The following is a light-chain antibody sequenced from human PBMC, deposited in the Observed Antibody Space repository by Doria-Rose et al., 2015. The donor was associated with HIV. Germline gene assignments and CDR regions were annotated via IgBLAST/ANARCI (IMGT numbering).Light chain of an antibody. Sequence: TQSPESLGMSLGERATFNCKSNQSLLYTSKNYLAWYQQKPGQPPKLLIYWASTRQSGVPARFSGSGSGIDFTLTISSLEAEDVAVYYCQQYYDTPSFGPGTTVDIK. CDR2: WAS. CDR3: QQYYDTPS. J-gene: IGKJ3*01. V-gene: IGKV4-1*01. CDR1: QSLLYTSKNY.